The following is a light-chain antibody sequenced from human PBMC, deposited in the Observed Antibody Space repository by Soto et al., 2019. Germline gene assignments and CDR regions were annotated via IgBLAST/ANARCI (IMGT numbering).Light chain of an antibody. V-gene: IGKV3-20*01. Sequence: EIVLTQSPGTLSLSPGERATLSCRASQSVSSSYLAWYQQKPGQAPRLLIYGAYSRATGIPDRFSGSGSGTDCTLTISRLEPEDFAVYYCQQYGSSPPKLTFGGGTKVEIK. J-gene: IGKJ4*01. CDR2: GAY. CDR1: QSVSSSY. CDR3: QQYGSSPPKLT.